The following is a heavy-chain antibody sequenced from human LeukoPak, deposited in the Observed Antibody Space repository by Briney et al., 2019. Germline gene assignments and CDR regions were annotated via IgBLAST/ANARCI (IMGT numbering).Heavy chain of an antibody. CDR1: GYTFTGYY. J-gene: IGHJ3*02. V-gene: IGHV1-2*02. D-gene: IGHD1-14*01. Sequence: ASVKVSCKASGYTFTGYYIHWVRQAPGQGLQWLGWINPNSGGTNYAQNFQGRVTVTRDTSTATAYMELRWLTSDDTAVYYCARDLFTRKTLGNWDSRAFHIWGQGTMVTVSS. CDR2: INPNSGGT. CDR3: ARDLFTRKTLGNWDSRAFHI.